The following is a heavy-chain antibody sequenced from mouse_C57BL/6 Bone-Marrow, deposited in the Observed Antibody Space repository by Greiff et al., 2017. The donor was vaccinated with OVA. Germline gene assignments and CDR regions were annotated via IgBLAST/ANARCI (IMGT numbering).Heavy chain of an antibody. CDR2: IWWDDDK. J-gene: IGHJ1*03. D-gene: IGHD2-2*01. CDR3: ARIPDGYGNWYFDV. Sequence: QVQLQQSGPGILQPSQTLSLTCSFSGFSLSTFGMGVGWIRQPSGKGLEWLAHIWWDDDKYYNPALKSRLTISKDTSKNQVFLKIANVDTADTATYYCARIPDGYGNWYFDVWGTGTTVTVSS. CDR1: GFSLSTFGMG. V-gene: IGHV8-8*01.